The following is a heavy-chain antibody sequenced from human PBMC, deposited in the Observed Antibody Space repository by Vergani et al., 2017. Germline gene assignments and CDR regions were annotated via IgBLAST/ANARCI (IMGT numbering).Heavy chain of an antibody. Sequence: EVDLVESGGGLAQPGGSLRLSCEASGITFWKFGMHWVRQGPGKGLEWVSGISWNSGAVDYADSVRGRFTISRDNAKNSLFLEMNSLRFEDTAVYFCTKGSVYYHDSGGQGYDPYTGFVLWGQGTLVAVSS. CDR3: TKGSVYYHDSGGQGYDPYTGFVL. CDR2: ISWNSGAV. V-gene: IGHV3-9*01. CDR1: GITFWKFG. J-gene: IGHJ3*01. D-gene: IGHD3-22*01.